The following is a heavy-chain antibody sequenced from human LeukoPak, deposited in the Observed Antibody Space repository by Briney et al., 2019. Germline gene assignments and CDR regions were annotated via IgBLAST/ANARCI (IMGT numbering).Heavy chain of an antibody. V-gene: IGHV1-2*02. Sequence: ASVKVFCKASGYTFTGYYMHWVRQAPGQGLEWMGWINPNSGGTNYAQKFQGRVTMTRDTSISTAYMELSRLRSDDTAVYYCATYRFLEWQRMDDWGQGTLVTVSS. J-gene: IGHJ4*02. D-gene: IGHD3-3*01. CDR2: INPNSGGT. CDR3: ATYRFLEWQRMDD. CDR1: GYTFTGYY.